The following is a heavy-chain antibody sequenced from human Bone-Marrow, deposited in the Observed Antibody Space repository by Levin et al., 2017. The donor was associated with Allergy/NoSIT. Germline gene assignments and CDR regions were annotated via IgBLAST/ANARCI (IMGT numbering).Heavy chain of an antibody. V-gene: IGHV4-4*07. CDR1: GGSITADY. Sequence: SQTLSLTCTVSGGSITADYWGWLRQPAGKGLEYIGLVFPSGTTHYIPSLKSRVTLSMDTSKKLFSLKLRSVTAADTAVYFCARGRRDGYSNYWYFDLWGRGTLVTVSS. CDR2: VFPSGTT. CDR3: ARGRRDGYSNYWYFDL. D-gene: IGHD5-24*01. J-gene: IGHJ2*01.